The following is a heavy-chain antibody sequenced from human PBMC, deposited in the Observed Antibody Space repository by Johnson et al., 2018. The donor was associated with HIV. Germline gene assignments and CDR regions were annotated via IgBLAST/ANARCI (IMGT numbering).Heavy chain of an antibody. Sequence: VQLVESGGGVVQPGRSLRLSCAASGFTFSSYGMHWVRQIPGKGLEWVAVISYDGSNKYNVDSVKGRFTISRDNSKNTLYLQMNSLRAEDTAVYYCAKVRDGYNSVGVAFDIWGQGTMVTVSS. CDR3: AKVRDGYNSVGVAFDI. CDR1: GFTFSSYG. V-gene: IGHV3-30*18. D-gene: IGHD5-24*01. J-gene: IGHJ3*02. CDR2: ISYDGSNK.